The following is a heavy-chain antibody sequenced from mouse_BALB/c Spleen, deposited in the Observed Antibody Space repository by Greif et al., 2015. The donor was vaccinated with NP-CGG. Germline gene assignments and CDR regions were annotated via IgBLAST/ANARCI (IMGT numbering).Heavy chain of an antibody. D-gene: IGHD2-3*01. CDR3: ARGWDGYYGFDY. CDR1: GFNIKDYY. CDR2: IDPENGNT. Sequence: EVKLVESGAELVRPGALVKLSCRASGFNIKDYYMHWVKQRPEQGLEWIGWIDPENGNTIYDPKFQGKASITADTSSNTAYLQLSSLTSEDTAVYYCARGWDGYYGFDYWGQGTTLTVSS. J-gene: IGHJ2*01. V-gene: IGHV14-1*02.